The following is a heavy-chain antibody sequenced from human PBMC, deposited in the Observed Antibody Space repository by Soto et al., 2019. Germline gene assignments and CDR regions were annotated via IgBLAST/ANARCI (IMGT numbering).Heavy chain of an antibody. V-gene: IGHV1-2*04. CDR3: ARDVIVGATAYYFDY. CDR2: INPNSGGT. D-gene: IGHD1-26*01. Sequence: ASVKVSCKASGYTFTGYYMHWVRQAPGQGLEWMGWINPNSGGTNYAQKFQGWVTMTRDTSISTAYMELSRLRSDDTAVYFCARDVIVGATAYYFDYWGQGTLVTAPQ. J-gene: IGHJ4*02. CDR1: GYTFTGYY.